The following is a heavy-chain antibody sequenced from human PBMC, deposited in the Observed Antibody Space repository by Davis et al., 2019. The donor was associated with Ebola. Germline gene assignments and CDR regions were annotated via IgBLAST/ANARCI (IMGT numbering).Heavy chain of an antibody. V-gene: IGHV1-2*02. CDR3: AREYLGYSTNFDF. CDR1: GYTFTGWY. J-gene: IGHJ4*02. D-gene: IGHD2-15*01. Sequence: ASVKVSCKSFGYTFTGWYIHWVRQAPGQGLEWMGWIDPNSGGTNYAQNFQGRLILTTDTSISTAYMELTSLTSDDTALYFCAREYLGYSTNFDFWGQGTPVTVSS. CDR2: IDPNSGGT.